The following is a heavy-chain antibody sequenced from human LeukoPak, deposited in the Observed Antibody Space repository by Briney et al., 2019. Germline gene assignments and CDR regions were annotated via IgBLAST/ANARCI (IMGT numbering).Heavy chain of an antibody. D-gene: IGHD3-10*01. CDR2: IYTSGST. J-gene: IGHJ4*02. CDR3: ARLLVRGVIIESRIFDY. Sequence: SSETLSLTCTVSGGSISSYYWSWIRQPAGKGLEWIGRIYTSGSTNYNPSLKSRVTMSVDTSKNQFSLKLSSVTAADTAVYYCARLLVRGVIIESRIFDYWGQGTLVTVSS. CDR1: GGSISSYY. V-gene: IGHV4-4*07.